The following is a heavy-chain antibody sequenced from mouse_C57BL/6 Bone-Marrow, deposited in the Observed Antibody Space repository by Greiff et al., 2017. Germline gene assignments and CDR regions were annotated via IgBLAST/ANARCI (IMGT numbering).Heavy chain of an antibody. J-gene: IGHJ1*03. D-gene: IGHD1-1*01. CDR1: GYTFTGYW. CDR3: ARSGHYYGSSYWYFDV. V-gene: IGHV1-9*01. Sequence: VQRVESGAELMKPGASVKLSCQATGYTFTGYWIEWVKQRPGHGLEWIGEILPGSGSTNYNEKFKGKATFTADTSSNTAYMQLSSLTTEYSAIYYWARSGHYYGSSYWYFDVWGTGTTVTVSS. CDR2: ILPGSGST.